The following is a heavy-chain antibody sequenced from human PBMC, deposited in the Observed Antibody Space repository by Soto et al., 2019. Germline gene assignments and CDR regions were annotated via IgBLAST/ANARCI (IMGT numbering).Heavy chain of an antibody. Sequence: PVGSLRLSCAASGFTFDDYTMHWVRQAPGKGLEWVSLISWDGGSTYYADSVKGRFTISRDNSKNSLYLQMNSLRTEDTALYYCAKDNAVGATTSRHYYGMDVWGQGTTVTVSS. CDR2: ISWDGGST. D-gene: IGHD1-26*01. CDR3: AKDNAVGATTSRHYYGMDV. J-gene: IGHJ6*02. CDR1: GFTFDDYT. V-gene: IGHV3-43*01.